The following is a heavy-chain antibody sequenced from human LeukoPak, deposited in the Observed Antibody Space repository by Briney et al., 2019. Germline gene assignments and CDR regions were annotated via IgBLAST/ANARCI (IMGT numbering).Heavy chain of an antibody. CDR1: GFTFSSYS. CDR2: ISSSSSTI. J-gene: IGHJ6*02. Sequence: GGSLRLSCAASGFTFSSYSMNWVRQAPGKGLEWVSYISSSSSTIYYADSVKGRFTISRDNAKNSLYLQMNSLRDEDTAVYYCARDLRSPAALIYYYYGMDVWGQGTTVTVSS. V-gene: IGHV3-48*02. D-gene: IGHD2-2*01. CDR3: ARDLRSPAALIYYYYGMDV.